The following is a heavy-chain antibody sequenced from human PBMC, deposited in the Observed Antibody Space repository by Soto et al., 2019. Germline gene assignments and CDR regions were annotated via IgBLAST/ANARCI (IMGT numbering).Heavy chain of an antibody. V-gene: IGHV4-34*01. CDR2: HNPSGST. J-gene: IGHJ5*02. CDR3: ARGIRRGRVGTWFNP. Sequence: PSETLSLTCAVYGGPFTGYYWSWIRQPPGKGLEWIGEHNPSGSTNYNPSLKSRVTVAIDTAKTQFSLKMTSVTAADTAVYYCARGIRRGRVGTWFNPWCQGTLVTDSS. D-gene: IGHD1-1*01. CDR1: GGPFTGYY.